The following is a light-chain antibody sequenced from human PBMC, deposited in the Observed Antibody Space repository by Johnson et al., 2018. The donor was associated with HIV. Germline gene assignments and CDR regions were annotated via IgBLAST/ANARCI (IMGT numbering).Light chain of an antibody. Sequence: QAVLTQPPSVSAAPGQKVTISCSGSNSNIGDNYVSWYQQVPGTAPKLLIYDNNKRPSGIPGRFSGSKSGPSATLGITGLQTGDAADYYCGTWDSSLSAGGANYVFGTGTKVTVL. CDR1: NSNIGDNY. CDR3: GTWDSSLSAGGANYV. J-gene: IGLJ1*01. CDR2: DNN. V-gene: IGLV1-51*01.